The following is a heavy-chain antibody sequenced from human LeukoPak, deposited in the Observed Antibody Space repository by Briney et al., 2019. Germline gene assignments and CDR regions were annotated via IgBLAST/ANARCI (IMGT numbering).Heavy chain of an antibody. CDR1: GGSISSYY. CDR3: ARQYQTTGWFDP. Sequence: SETLSLTCTVSGGSISSYYWSWIRQPPGKGLEWIGYIYYSGSTNYNPSLKSRVTISVDTSKNQFSLKLSSMTAADTAVYYCARQYQTTGWFDPWGQGTLVTVSS. CDR2: IYYSGST. V-gene: IGHV4-59*01. J-gene: IGHJ5*02. D-gene: IGHD2-2*01.